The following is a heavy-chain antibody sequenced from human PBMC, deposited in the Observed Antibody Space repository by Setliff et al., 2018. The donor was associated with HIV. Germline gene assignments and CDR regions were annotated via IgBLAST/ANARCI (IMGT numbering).Heavy chain of an antibody. CDR1: GISINGYN. D-gene: IGHD1-26*01. V-gene: IGHV4-4*08. J-gene: IGHJ4*02. CDR2: VSSIGNT. CDR3: ARTRALYFFDF. Sequence: PSETLSLTCSVSGISINGYNWSWIRQSPRTRLEWIGYVSSIGNTNYNPSLKSRVTISVDPSKNQFSLQLNSVPAADTAVYFCARTRALYFFDFWGQGAQVTVSS.